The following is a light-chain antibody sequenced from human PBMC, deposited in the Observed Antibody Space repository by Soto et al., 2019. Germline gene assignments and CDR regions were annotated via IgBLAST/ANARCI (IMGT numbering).Light chain of an antibody. Sequence: EIVLTQSPATLSLSPGERATLSCRASQSVSSYLAWYQQKPGQAPRLLIYDASNRATGIPARFSGSGSGTDFTLTIRSLEPEDFAVSYCPQRSNWPPWTFGEGTKVEMK. CDR1: QSVSSY. CDR2: DAS. CDR3: PQRSNWPPWT. V-gene: IGKV3-11*01. J-gene: IGKJ1*01.